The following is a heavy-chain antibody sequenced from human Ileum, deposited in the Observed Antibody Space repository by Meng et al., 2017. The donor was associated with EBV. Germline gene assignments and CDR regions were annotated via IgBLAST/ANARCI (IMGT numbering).Heavy chain of an antibody. J-gene: IGHJ4*02. Sequence: QAPRQGGAPGAVRPPGSLSLACALSGDLISSHNWRSWVRQPRGKGLAWIGEMHPSGSTYYNPSLKSRVTISLDTFNNQFFLRLTSLTAADTAVYYCAKANDYSLNSWGQGTLVTVSS. V-gene: IGHV4-4*03. CDR1: GDLISSHNW. CDR2: MHPSGST. CDR3: AKANDYSLNS. D-gene: IGHD4-11*01.